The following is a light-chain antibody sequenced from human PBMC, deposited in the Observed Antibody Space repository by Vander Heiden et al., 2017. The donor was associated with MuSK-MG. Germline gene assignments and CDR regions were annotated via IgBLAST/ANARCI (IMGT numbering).Light chain of an antibody. Sequence: DIQLTQSASALSASVGERVIITCRDSKSISRWLAWYQQKPGKAPNLLIYKTSSLQSGVPSRFSGSGSGTEFTLTISSLKTDDFATYYCQEYNSNWTFGQGTKVE. J-gene: IGKJ1*01. CDR2: KTS. CDR1: KSISRW. V-gene: IGKV1-5*03. CDR3: QEYNSNWT.